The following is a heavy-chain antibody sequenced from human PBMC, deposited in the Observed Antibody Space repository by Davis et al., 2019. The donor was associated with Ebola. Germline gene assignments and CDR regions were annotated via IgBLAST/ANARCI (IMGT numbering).Heavy chain of an antibody. Sequence: GESLKISCAASGFTFTSYAMSWVRQAPGKGLEWVSSISGSGTGTYYADSVKGRFTVSRDNSKNTLYLQMNSLRAEDTAVYYCAKERRGRNSSGWYVSYFDYWGQGTLVTVSS. CDR2: ISGSGTGT. D-gene: IGHD6-19*01. CDR1: GFTFTSYA. CDR3: AKERRGRNSSGWYVSYFDY. J-gene: IGHJ4*02. V-gene: IGHV3-23*01.